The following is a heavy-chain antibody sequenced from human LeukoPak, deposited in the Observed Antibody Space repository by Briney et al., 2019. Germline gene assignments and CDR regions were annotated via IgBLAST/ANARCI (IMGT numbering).Heavy chain of an antibody. CDR3: ARGEDIQLWLIY. CDR1: GFSFSSYI. V-gene: IGHV3-21*04. CDR2: ISSDSSDI. Sequence: GGSLRLSCAASGFSFSSYIMNWVRQAPGKGLEWVSSISSDSSDIYNADSVKGRFTISRDNAKNSLYLQMNSLRAEDTAVYYCARGEDIQLWLIYWGQGTLVTVSS. J-gene: IGHJ4*02. D-gene: IGHD5-18*01.